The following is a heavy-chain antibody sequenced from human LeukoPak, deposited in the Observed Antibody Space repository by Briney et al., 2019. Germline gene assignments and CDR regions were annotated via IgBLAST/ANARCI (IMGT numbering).Heavy chain of an antibody. Sequence: ASVKVSCKASGYTFTNDGISWVRQAPGQGLEWMGWISAYNGNTDYAQKVQSRVTITTDTSTATAYMELRSLRSDDTAVYYCARVTAYCSTTSCHDYWGQGTLVTVSS. CDR2: ISAYNGNT. CDR1: GYTFTNDG. D-gene: IGHD2-8*01. CDR3: ARVTAYCSTTSCHDY. J-gene: IGHJ4*02. V-gene: IGHV1-18*01.